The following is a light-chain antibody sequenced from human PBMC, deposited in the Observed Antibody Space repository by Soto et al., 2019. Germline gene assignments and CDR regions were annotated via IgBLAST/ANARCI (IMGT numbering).Light chain of an antibody. V-gene: IGKV3-20*01. CDR3: KQYGSSRWT. J-gene: IGKJ1*01. CDR2: GAY. CDR1: QSVSSSY. Sequence: EIVLTQSPGTLSLSPGERATLSCRASQSVSSSYLAWYQQKPGQAPRLLIYGAYSRATGIQDRFSGSGSGTDFTLTIRRLEPEDFAVYYCKQYGSSRWTFGQGTKVDIK.